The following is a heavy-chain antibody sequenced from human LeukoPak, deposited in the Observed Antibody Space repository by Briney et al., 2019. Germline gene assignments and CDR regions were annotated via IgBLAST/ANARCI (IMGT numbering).Heavy chain of an antibody. J-gene: IGHJ3*02. Sequence: PGRSLRLSCAASGFTFSRFGMRWARQAPGEGLGWAAFIWYDGSNKYYADSVKGRFTNSRDNSKNTLYLQMNSLRAEDTAVYYCARGKDYGDYHAFDIWGQGTMVTVSS. D-gene: IGHD4-17*01. CDR1: GFTFSRFG. V-gene: IGHV3-33*01. CDR3: ARGKDYGDYHAFDI. CDR2: IWYDGSNK.